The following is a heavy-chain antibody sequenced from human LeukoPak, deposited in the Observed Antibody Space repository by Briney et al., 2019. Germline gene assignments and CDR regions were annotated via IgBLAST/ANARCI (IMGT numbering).Heavy chain of an antibody. CDR2: ISGDAGST. CDR1: GFTFSNYA. CDR3: AKKEGGFDY. J-gene: IGHJ4*02. D-gene: IGHD1-26*01. V-gene: IGHV3-23*01. Sequence: GGSLRLSCAASGFTFSNYAMSWVRQAPGRGLEWVSAISGDAGSTYYADSVKGRFTISRDNSKNTLYLQMNGLRAEDTAVYYCAKKEGGFDYWGQGALVTVSS.